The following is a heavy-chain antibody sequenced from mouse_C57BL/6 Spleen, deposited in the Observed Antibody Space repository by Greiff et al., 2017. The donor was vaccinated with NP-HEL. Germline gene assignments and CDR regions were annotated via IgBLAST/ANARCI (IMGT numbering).Heavy chain of an antibody. D-gene: IGHD2-3*01. CDR1: GFTFSSYA. CDR2: ISSGGGYI. V-gene: IGHV5-9-1*02. CDR3: TREGYGYYVAFAY. Sequence: EVHLVESGAGLVKPGGSLKLSCEASGFTFSSYAMSWVRQTPEKRLEWVAYISSGGGYIYYADTVKGRVTISRDNARNTLYLQMSSLTSEDTAMDYCTREGYGYYVAFAYWGKGTLVTVSA. J-gene: IGHJ3*01.